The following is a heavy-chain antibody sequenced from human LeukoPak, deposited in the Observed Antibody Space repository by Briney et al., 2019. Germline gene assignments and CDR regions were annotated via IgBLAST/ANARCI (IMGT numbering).Heavy chain of an antibody. CDR2: IKQDGSEK. V-gene: IGHV3-7*01. CDR3: ARDGPTFYDSSGYYYGY. D-gene: IGHD3-22*01. CDR1: GFTFSSYW. Sequence: PGGSLRLSCAASGFTFSSYWMSWVRQAPGKGLEWVANIKQDGSEKYYVDSVKGRFTISRDNAKNSLYLQMNSLRAEDTAVYYCARDGPTFYDSSGYYYGYWGQGTLVTVSS. J-gene: IGHJ4*02.